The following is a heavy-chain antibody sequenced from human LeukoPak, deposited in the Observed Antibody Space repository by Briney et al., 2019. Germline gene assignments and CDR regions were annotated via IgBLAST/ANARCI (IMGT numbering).Heavy chain of an antibody. V-gene: IGHV1-8*02. CDR3: ARDSGLVGASLDY. CDR2: MNPNSGNT. D-gene: IGHD1-26*01. J-gene: IGHJ4*02. CDR1: GYTFTSYD. Sequence: GASVKVSCKASGYTFTSYDINWVRQATGQGLEWMGWMNPNSGNTGYAQKLQGRVTMTTDTSTSTAYMELRSLRSDDTAVYYCARDSGLVGASLDYWGQGTLVTVSS.